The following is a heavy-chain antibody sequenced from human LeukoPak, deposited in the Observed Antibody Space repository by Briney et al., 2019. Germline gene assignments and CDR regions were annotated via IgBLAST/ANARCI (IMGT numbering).Heavy chain of an antibody. CDR3: ARAKVAAAVYFDY. Sequence: GGSLTLSCAASGFTVSSNYMSWVRQAPGKGLEWVSVIYSGGSTYYADSVKGRFTISRDNSKNTLYLQMNSLRAEDTAVYYCARAKVAAAVYFDYWGQGTLVTVSS. D-gene: IGHD6-13*01. CDR2: IYSGGST. CDR1: GFTVSSNY. V-gene: IGHV3-66*01. J-gene: IGHJ4*02.